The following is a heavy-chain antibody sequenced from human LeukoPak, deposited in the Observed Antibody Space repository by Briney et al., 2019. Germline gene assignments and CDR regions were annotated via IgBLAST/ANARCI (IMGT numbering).Heavy chain of an antibody. CDR2: INPNSGGT. D-gene: IGHD6-13*01. Sequence: ASVKVSCKASGYTFTHHGIAWVRQAPGQGLEWMGWINPNSGGTNYAQKFQGRVTMTRDTSISTAYMELSRLRSDDTAVYYCARQIAAAGIWGQGTLVTVSS. CDR1: GYTFTHHG. CDR3: ARQIAAAGI. J-gene: IGHJ4*02. V-gene: IGHV1-2*02.